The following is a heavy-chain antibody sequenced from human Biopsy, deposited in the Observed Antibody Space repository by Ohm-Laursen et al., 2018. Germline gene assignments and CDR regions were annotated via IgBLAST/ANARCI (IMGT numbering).Heavy chain of an antibody. V-gene: IGHV1-2*02. CDR3: ALQSVAQMKNFDY. Sequence: VSSVKVSCKVSGFSFTGYYIHWVRQAPGQGLEWMGWISPKSGGTNYAQKFQGNITMTKNTSMSTAYMEMSRLRSDDTAVYYCALQSVAQMKNFDYWGQGTLVTVSS. CDR1: GFSFTGYY. D-gene: IGHD6-19*01. J-gene: IGHJ4*02. CDR2: ISPKSGGT.